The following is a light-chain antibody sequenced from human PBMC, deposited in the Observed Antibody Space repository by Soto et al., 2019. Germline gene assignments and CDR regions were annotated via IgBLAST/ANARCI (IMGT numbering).Light chain of an antibody. CDR2: SAS. J-gene: IGKJ2*01. Sequence: DIQMTQSPSSVSASVGDRVTITCRASQGISTWLAWFQQKPGKAPKLLIYSASTLQSGVPSRFSGSRSRTDFTLTITSLRPEDFATYYCQQAHSFPYTFGQGTKLEI. CDR3: QQAHSFPYT. CDR1: QGISTW. V-gene: IGKV1D-12*01.